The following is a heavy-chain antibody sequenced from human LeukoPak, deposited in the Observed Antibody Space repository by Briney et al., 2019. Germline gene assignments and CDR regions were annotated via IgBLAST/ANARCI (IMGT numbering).Heavy chain of an antibody. CDR3: ATGGLCDLLDY. CDR2: FEPADGEI. D-gene: IGHD3-9*01. CDR1: GYTLTELS. Sequence: ASVKVSCKVSGYTLTELSMHWVRQAPGKGLEWMGGFEPADGEIIYAQKFQGRVTMTEDTSTDTAFMELRSLRSEDTAVYYCATGGLCDLLDYWGQGTLVTVSS. V-gene: IGHV1-24*01. J-gene: IGHJ4*02.